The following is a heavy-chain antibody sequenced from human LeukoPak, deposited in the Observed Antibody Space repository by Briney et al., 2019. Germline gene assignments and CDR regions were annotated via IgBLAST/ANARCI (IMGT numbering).Heavy chain of an antibody. Sequence: SETLSLTCAVYGGSFSGYYWNWIRQPPGKGLEWIGEINHSGSTNYNPSLKSRVTISVDTSKNQFSLKLSSVTAADTAVYYCARGQGYCSSTSCSNWFDPWGQGTLVTVSS. D-gene: IGHD2-2*01. CDR3: ARGQGYCSSTSCSNWFDP. J-gene: IGHJ5*02. V-gene: IGHV4-34*01. CDR1: GGSFSGYY. CDR2: INHSGST.